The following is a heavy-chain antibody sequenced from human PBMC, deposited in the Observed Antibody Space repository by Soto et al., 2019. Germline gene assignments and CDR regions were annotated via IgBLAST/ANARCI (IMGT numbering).Heavy chain of an antibody. CDR2: ISSNGGSR. D-gene: IGHD3-10*01. CDR3: ARDSRGIWFGEMDV. V-gene: IGHV3-64*01. Sequence: EVQLVESGGGLVQPGGSLRLSCAASGFTFSIYGMHWVRQAPGKGLEYVSGISSNGGSRYYTNSVKGRFTISRDNSKSTLYLQMGRLRTEDMAVYYCARDSRGIWFGEMDVWGQGTTVTVSS. CDR1: GFTFSIYG. J-gene: IGHJ6*02.